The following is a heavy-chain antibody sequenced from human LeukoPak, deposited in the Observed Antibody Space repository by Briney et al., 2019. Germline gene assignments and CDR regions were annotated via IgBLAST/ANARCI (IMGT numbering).Heavy chain of an antibody. CDR2: IYYTGST. J-gene: IGHJ4*02. Sequence: SETLSLTCTVSGGSISSYYWSWIRQPPGKGLERIGYIYYTGSTNYNPSLKSRVTISVDTSKNQFSLKLSSVTAADTAVYYCARARSSWYGFDYWGQGTLVTVSS. D-gene: IGHD6-13*01. CDR3: ARARSSWYGFDY. CDR1: GGSISSYY. V-gene: IGHV4-59*01.